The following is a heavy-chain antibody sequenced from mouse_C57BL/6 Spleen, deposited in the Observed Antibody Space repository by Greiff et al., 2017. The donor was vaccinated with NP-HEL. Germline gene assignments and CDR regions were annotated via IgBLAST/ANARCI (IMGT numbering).Heavy chain of an antibody. CDR3: SGGYSNYPYYYAMDY. V-gene: IGHV1-7*01. D-gene: IGHD2-5*01. CDR1: GYTFTSYW. CDR2: INPSSGYT. J-gene: IGHJ4*01. Sequence: VQLQQSGAELAKPGASVKLSCKASGYTFTSYWMHWVKQRPGQGLEWIGYINPSSGYTKYNQKFKDKATLTADKSSSTAYMQLSSLTYEESAVYYCSGGYSNYPYYYAMDYLGQGTSVTVSS.